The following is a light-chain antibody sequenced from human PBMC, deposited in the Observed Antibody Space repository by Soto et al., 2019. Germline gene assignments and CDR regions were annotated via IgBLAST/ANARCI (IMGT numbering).Light chain of an antibody. CDR2: KAS. CDR3: QQASSFPWA. J-gene: IGKJ1*01. V-gene: IGKV1-12*01. CDR1: DDIADW. Sequence: IQMTQSPSSVSASVGDRVTFTCRAADDIADWLAWYQKKPGTAPQLLIYKASNLAPGVPSRFSGSGSGTYFTLTINCLQAEDFSPYFCQQASSFPWAFGQGTKVE.